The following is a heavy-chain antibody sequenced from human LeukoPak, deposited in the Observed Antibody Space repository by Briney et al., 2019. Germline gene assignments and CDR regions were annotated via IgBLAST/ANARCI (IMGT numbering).Heavy chain of an antibody. Sequence: SSETLSLTCTVSGGSISISSYYWGWIRQPPGKGLEWIGSIYYSGSTYYNPSLKSRVTISVDTSKNQFSLKLSSVTAADTAVYYCARLRIVDTAMNYYYYYGMGVWGQGTTVTVSS. CDR3: ARLRIVDTAMNYYYYYGMGV. CDR1: GGSISISSYY. V-gene: IGHV4-39*01. CDR2: IYYSGST. J-gene: IGHJ6*02. D-gene: IGHD5-18*01.